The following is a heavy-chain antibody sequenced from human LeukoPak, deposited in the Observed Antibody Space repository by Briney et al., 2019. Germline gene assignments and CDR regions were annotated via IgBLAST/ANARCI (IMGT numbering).Heavy chain of an antibody. D-gene: IGHD5-24*01. Sequence: KPGGSLRLSCAASGFTFSGYYMSWVRQAPGKGLEWVSYITPSGSTIYCADSVKGRFTISRDNAKNSLYLQMNSLRAEETAVYFCAGRDVYNSAFWGQGTLVTVSS. V-gene: IGHV3-11*01. CDR2: ITPSGSTI. CDR3: AGRDVYNSAF. CDR1: GFTFSGYY. J-gene: IGHJ4*02.